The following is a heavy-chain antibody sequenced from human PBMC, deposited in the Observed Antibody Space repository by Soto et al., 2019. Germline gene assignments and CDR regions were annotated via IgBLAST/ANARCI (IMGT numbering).Heavy chain of an antibody. J-gene: IGHJ6*02. CDR2: ISSSSSYI. Sequence: GGSLRLSCAASGFTFSSYSMNWVRQAPGKGLEWVSSISSSSSYIYYADSVKGRFTISRDNAKNSLYLQMNSLRAEDTAVYYCARDGATYYYGSGSYSKGYYYYGMDVWGQGTTVTVSS. V-gene: IGHV3-21*01. CDR3: ARDGATYYYGSGSYSKGYYYYGMDV. D-gene: IGHD3-10*01. CDR1: GFTFSSYS.